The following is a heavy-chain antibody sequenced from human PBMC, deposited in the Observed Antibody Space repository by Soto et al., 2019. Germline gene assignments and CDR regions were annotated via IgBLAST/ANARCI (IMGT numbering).Heavy chain of an antibody. D-gene: IGHD5-12*01. CDR3: ARTDGYEIEY. V-gene: IGHV5-51*01. CDR1: GYSFTNYW. CDR2: IYPGDSDS. J-gene: IGHJ4*02. Sequence: GESLKISCKATGYSFTNYWIGWVRQRPGKGLEWMGIIYPGDSDSTYSPSFQGQVTLSVDKSINTVFLQWSSLEASDTAMYYCARTDGYEIEYWGQGTQVTVSS.